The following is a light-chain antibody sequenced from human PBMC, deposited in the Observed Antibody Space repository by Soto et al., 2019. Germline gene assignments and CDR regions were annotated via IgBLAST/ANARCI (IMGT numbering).Light chain of an antibody. CDR2: AAA. CDR1: QNINNY. Sequence: DIQMTHSPSSLSASVGDRVAMTCRASQNINNYLNWYQQKPGKAPKLLIFAAANLETGIPSRFSGSGSGTDFTLSVSNLQPEDFATYYCQQTYMTPPWTFGQGTKVDIK. J-gene: IGKJ1*01. CDR3: QQTYMTPPWT. V-gene: IGKV1-39*01.